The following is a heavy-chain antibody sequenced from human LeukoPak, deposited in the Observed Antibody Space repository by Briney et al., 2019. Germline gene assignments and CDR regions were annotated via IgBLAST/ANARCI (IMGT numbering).Heavy chain of an antibody. D-gene: IGHD6-6*01. CDR3: ARDSSSSYYYYYGMDV. J-gene: IGHJ6*02. CDR2: INPNSGGT. Sequence: ASVKVSCKASGYTFTGYYMHWVRQAPGQGLEWMGWINPNSGGTNYAQKFQGRVTMTRDTSISTAYMELSRLRSDDTAVYYCARDSSSSYYYYYGMDVWGQGTTATVSS. V-gene: IGHV1-2*02. CDR1: GYTFTGYY.